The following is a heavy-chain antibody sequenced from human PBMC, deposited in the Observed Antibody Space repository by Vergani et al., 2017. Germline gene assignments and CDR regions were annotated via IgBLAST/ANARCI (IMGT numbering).Heavy chain of an antibody. V-gene: IGHV1-69-2*01. J-gene: IGHJ6*02. D-gene: IGHD4-17*01. CDR2: VDPEDGET. CDR1: GYTFTDHY. CDR3: ATPQTVTTGGMEV. Sequence: EVQLVQSGAEVKKPGATMKISCKVSGYTFTDHYMPWVKQAPGKGLEWMGLVDPEDGETRYAEQFKGRVTIAADTSTDTAHLELSSLRSEDTAVYYCATPQTVTTGGMEVWGQGTTVIVSS.